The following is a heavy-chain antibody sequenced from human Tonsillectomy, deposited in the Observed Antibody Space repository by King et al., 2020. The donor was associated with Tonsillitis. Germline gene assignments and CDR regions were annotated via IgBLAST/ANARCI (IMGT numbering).Heavy chain of an antibody. CDR1: GYIFSKFG. J-gene: IGHJ4*02. Sequence: QLVQSGPEVKKPGASVRVSCKASGYIFSKFGITWVRQAPGQGLEWVGWVSGYNGDTKYAQSFQGRVTMTTDTSTTTAYMDLSSLRTDDTAVYYCAKDKPTAMVALDYWGQGTRVTVSS. V-gene: IGHV1-18*01. CDR3: AKDKPTAMVALDY. CDR2: VSGYNGDT. D-gene: IGHD5-18*01.